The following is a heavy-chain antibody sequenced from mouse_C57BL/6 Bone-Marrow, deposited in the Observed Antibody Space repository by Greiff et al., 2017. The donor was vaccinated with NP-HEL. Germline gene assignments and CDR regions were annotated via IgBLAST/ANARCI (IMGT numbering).Heavy chain of an antibody. CDR1: GFTFSDYG. CDR2: ISNLAYSI. J-gene: IGHJ2*01. V-gene: IGHV5-15*01. D-gene: IGHD1-1*01. Sequence: EVKLVESGGGLVQPGGSLKLSCAASGFTFSDYGMAWVRQAPRKGPEWVAFISNLAYSIYYADTVTGRFTLSRENAKNTLYLEMSSLRSEDTAMYYCARWYYGSKGNYFDYWGQGTTLTVSS. CDR3: ARWYYGSKGNYFDY.